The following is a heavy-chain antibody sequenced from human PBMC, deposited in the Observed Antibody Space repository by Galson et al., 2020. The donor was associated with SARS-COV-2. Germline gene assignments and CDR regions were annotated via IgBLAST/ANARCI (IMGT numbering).Heavy chain of an antibody. CDR2: VSTSNGKT. V-gene: IGHV1-18*01. D-gene: IGHD6-13*01. Sequence: ASVKVSCKASGYTFKRYGVSWLRQAPGHGLEWVGWVSTSNGKTKKPQKFQGRVTLTTDTSTNTAYMELRSLRSDATAVYYCARIGAEESAGEGFDIWGQGTMVTVSS. CDR1: GYTFKRYG. J-gene: IGHJ3*02. CDR3: ARIGAEESAGEGFDI.